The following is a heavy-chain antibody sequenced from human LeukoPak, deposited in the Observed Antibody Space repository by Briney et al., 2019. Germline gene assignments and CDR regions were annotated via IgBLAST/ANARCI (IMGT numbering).Heavy chain of an antibody. CDR3: ARGRSYGFDFDS. CDR2: KYYSGST. Sequence: SETLSLTCDVSGVSINTCCYYWTWIRQHPGKGLEWIGYKYYSGSTRYNSSLRSRLTISLDSAKNQFSLRLTSVTAADTAVYYCARGRSYGFDFDSWGPGTLVIVSS. V-gene: IGHV4-61*01. D-gene: IGHD5-18*01. J-gene: IGHJ4*02. CDR1: GVSINTCCYY.